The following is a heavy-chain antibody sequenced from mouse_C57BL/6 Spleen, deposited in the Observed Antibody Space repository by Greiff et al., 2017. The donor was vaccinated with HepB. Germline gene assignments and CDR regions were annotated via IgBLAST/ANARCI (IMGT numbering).Heavy chain of an antibody. V-gene: IGHV3-6*01. J-gene: IGHJ2*01. Sequence: EVKLEESGPGLAKPSQSLSLTCSVTGYSITSGYYWNWIRQFPGNKLEWMGYISYDGSNNYNPSLKNRISITRDTSKNQFFLKLNSVTTEDTATYYCARGGGTLDYWGQGTTLTVSS. CDR2: ISYDGSN. CDR1: GYSITSGYY. CDR3: ARGGGTLDY. D-gene: IGHD4-1*01.